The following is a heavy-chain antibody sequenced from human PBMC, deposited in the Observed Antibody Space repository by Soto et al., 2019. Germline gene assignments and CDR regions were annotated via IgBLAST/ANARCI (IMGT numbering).Heavy chain of an antibody. Sequence: QVQLLESGGGVVQPGRPQRLSCAASGFIFSSYAMHWVRQAPGKGLEWVAVISHGGNEKYYADSVEGRFTISRDNSKNMVYLQMNGLRPEDTAVYYCAKVSSDPGYYYFAMDVWGQGTTVTVSS. CDR2: ISHGGNEK. CDR1: GFIFSSYA. J-gene: IGHJ6*02. CDR3: AKVSSDPGYYYFAMDV. V-gene: IGHV3-30*18.